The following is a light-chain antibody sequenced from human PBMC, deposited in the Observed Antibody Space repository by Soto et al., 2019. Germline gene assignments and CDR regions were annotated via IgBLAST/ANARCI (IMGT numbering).Light chain of an antibody. CDR2: RNS. V-gene: IGLV1-47*01. CDR1: TSNIGSNY. Sequence: QSVLTQPPSASGTPGQRVTISCSGSTSNIGSNYVYWYQQLPGTAPKLVIYRNSQRPSGVPDRFSGSKSGTSAFLAISGLRSEDEADYYCAAWDDSLSGQVFGGGTKLTVL. J-gene: IGLJ3*02. CDR3: AAWDDSLSGQV.